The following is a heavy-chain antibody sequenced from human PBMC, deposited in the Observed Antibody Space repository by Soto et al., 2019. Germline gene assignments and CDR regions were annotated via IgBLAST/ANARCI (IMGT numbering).Heavy chain of an antibody. Sequence: SETLSLTCAVSGYSISSGYYWGWIRQSPGKGLEWIGSIYHSGSTYYNPSLKSLVTIPVDTSKNQFSLKLSSVTAADTAVYYCARELSNSPDYFDFSGQGTLVTVSS. D-gene: IGHD6-6*01. CDR1: GYSISSGYY. CDR3: ARELSNSPDYFDF. CDR2: IYHSGST. J-gene: IGHJ4*02. V-gene: IGHV4-38-2*02.